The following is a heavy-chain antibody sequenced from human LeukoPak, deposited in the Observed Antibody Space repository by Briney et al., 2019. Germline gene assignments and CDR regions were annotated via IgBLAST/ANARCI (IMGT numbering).Heavy chain of an antibody. CDR3: ARGSQRSLLWFGETHGWFDF. Sequence: GSVKVSCKASGYTFTSYDINWVRQATGQGLEWMGWMNPNSGNTGYAQKFQGRVTMIRNTTISTAYMELSSLRSEDTAVYYCARGSQRSLLWFGETHGWFDFWGQGTLVTVSS. CDR1: GYTFTSYD. V-gene: IGHV1-8*01. J-gene: IGHJ5*01. D-gene: IGHD3-10*01. CDR2: MNPNSGNT.